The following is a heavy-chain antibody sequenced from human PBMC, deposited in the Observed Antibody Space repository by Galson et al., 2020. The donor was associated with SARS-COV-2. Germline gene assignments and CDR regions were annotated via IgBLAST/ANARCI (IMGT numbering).Heavy chain of an antibody. D-gene: IGHD3-10*01. V-gene: IGHV3-33*01. CDR3: ARVKMYYGSGSYSLDP. Sequence: GESLNISCAASGFTFSSYGMHWVRQAPGKGLEWVAVIWYDGSNKYYADSVKGRFTISRDNSKNTLYLQMNSLRAEDTAVYYCARVKMYYGSGSYSLDPWGQGTLVTVSS. J-gene: IGHJ5*02. CDR1: GFTFSSYG. CDR2: IWYDGSNK.